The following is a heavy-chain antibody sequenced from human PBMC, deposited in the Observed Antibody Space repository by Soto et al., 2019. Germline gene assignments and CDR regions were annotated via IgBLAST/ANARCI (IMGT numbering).Heavy chain of an antibody. V-gene: IGHV3-23*01. CDR2: ISASGGRP. Sequence: PGGSLRLSCAASGFSFASYALSWVRQAPGKGLEWISGISASGGRPYYADSVKGRFTVSRDNSNNTLYLQLNRLRDEDTAVYYCAKGSSTTPTSQGHLANWGHETPATLSS. CDR1: GFSFASYA. CDR3: AKGSSTTPTSQGHLAN. D-gene: IGHD1-1*01. J-gene: IGHJ4*01.